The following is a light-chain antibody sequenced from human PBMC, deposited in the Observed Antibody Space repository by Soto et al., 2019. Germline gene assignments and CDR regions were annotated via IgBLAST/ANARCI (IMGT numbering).Light chain of an antibody. CDR2: EVS. CDR3: SSYAGTFYV. J-gene: IGLJ1*01. V-gene: IGLV2-8*01. CDR1: SSDVGGYNY. Sequence: QSALTQPPSASVSPGQSVTISCTGTSSDVGGYNYVSWYQQHPGKAPKLMIYEVSKRPSGVPDRFSGSKSGNTASLTVSGLQAEDEADYYCSSYAGTFYVFGTGTKVTVL.